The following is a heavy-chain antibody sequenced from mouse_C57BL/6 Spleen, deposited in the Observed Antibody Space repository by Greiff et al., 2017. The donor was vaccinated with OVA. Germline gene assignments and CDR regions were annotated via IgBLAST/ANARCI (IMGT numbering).Heavy chain of an antibody. J-gene: IGHJ2*01. Sequence: EVMLVESEGGLVQPGSSMKLSCTASGFTFSDYYMAWVRQVPEKGLEWVANINYDGSSTYYLDSLKSRFIISRDNAKNILYLQMSSLKSDDTATYYCARDQGDGYCFDYWGQGTTLTVSS. CDR2: INYDGSST. CDR3: ARDQGDGYCFDY. D-gene: IGHD2-3*01. V-gene: IGHV5-16*01. CDR1: GFTFSDYY.